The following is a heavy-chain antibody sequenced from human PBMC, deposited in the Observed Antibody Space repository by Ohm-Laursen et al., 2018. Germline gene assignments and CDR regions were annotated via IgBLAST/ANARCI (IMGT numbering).Heavy chain of an antibody. CDR3: ARIGDLDDFWSGPDAFDI. D-gene: IGHD3-3*01. CDR2: IKQDGSEK. V-gene: IGHV3-7*01. Sequence: GSLRLSCSASGFTFSSYWMSWVRQAPGKGLEWVANIKQDGSEKYYLDSVKGRFTISRDNTKNSLYLQMNSLRTEDTAVYYCARIGDLDDFWSGPDAFDIWGQGTMVTVSS. J-gene: IGHJ3*02. CDR1: GFTFSSYW.